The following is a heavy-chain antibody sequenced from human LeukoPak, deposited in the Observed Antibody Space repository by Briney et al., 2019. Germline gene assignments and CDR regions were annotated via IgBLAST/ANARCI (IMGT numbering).Heavy chain of an antibody. CDR1: SRSICSGGYY. CDR2: IYYSGST. J-gene: IGHJ3*02. Sequence: PSQTLSLTCTVSSRSICSGGYYWSWIRQHPGKGLEWIGYIYYSGSTYYNPSLKSRVTISVDTSKNQFSLKLSSVTAADTAVYYCARADDSSGYLDAFDIWGQGTMVTVSS. V-gene: IGHV4-31*03. D-gene: IGHD3-22*01. CDR3: ARADDSSGYLDAFDI.